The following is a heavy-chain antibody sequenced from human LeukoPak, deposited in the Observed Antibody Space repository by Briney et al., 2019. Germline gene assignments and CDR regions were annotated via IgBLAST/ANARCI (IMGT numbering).Heavy chain of an antibody. Sequence: GRSLRLSCAASGFTFDDYAMHWVRQAPGKGLEWVSGISWNSGSIGYADSVKGRFTISRDNAKNSLYLQMNSLRAEDTALYYCAKDLPPLWFGTDAFDIWGQGTMVTVSS. CDR3: AKDLPPLWFGTDAFDI. CDR2: ISWNSGSI. J-gene: IGHJ3*02. CDR1: GFTFDDYA. V-gene: IGHV3-9*01. D-gene: IGHD3-10*01.